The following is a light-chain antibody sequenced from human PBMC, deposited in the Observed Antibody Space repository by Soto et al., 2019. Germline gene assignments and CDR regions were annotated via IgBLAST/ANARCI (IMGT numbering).Light chain of an antibody. CDR2: GAS. V-gene: IGKV3-15*01. CDR1: QSVSSS. J-gene: IGKJ1*01. Sequence: EIMMTQSPATLSVSPGERATLSCRATQSVSSSLAWYQQKPGQAPRLLIYGASTRATGIPARFSGSGSGTEFTLTINSLQSEDFAVYYCQQYNNWWTFGQGTKVELK. CDR3: QQYNNWWT.